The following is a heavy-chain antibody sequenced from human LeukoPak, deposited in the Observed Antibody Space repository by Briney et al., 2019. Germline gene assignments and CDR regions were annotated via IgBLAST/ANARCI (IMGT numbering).Heavy chain of an antibody. CDR1: GGSISSGDYY. CDR3: ATYYDVSGHDAFDI. D-gene: IGHD3-22*01. CDR2: IYYSGST. Sequence: SQTLSLTCTVSGGSISSGDYYWSWIRQPPGKGLEWIGYIYYSGSTYYNPSLKSRVTISVDTSKNQFSLKLSSVTAADTAVYYGATYYDVSGHDAFDIWGQGTTVTVSS. J-gene: IGHJ3*02. V-gene: IGHV4-30-4*01.